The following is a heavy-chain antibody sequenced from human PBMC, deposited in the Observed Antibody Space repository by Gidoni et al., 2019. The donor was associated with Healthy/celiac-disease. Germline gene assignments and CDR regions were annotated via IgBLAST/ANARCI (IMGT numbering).Heavy chain of an antibody. Sequence: QLQLQESGPGLVKPSETLSLTCTVSGCSISSSSYSWGWIRQPPGKGLEWIGSMYYSGSTRYNPSLKSRVTTSVDTSKNQFSLKLSSVTAADTAVYYCARQKGQWLAPFDYWGQGTLVTVSS. CDR3: ARQKGQWLAPFDY. D-gene: IGHD6-19*01. CDR2: MYYSGST. V-gene: IGHV4-39*01. CDR1: GCSISSSSYS. J-gene: IGHJ4*02.